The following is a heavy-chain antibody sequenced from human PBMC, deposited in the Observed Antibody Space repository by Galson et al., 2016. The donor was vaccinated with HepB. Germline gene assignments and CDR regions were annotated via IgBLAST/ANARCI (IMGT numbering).Heavy chain of an antibody. J-gene: IGHJ4*02. Sequence: SLRLSCAASGFSFHNYAMHWVRQAPGKGLEWVALISYDGSKNYYADSVKGRFTISRDSSKDTLYLQMNSLRTDDTAVYLCARERTGYYIEYWGQGTLVTVSS. CDR2: ISYDGSKN. D-gene: IGHD1-14*01. CDR1: GFSFHNYA. CDR3: ARERTGYYIEY. V-gene: IGHV3-30*04.